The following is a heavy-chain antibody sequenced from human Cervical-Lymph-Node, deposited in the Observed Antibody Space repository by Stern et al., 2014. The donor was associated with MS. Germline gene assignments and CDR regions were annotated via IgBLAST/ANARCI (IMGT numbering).Heavy chain of an antibody. V-gene: IGHV1-46*02. CDR3: AVRYCSGGRCYSVPDV. CDR1: EYTHNNYL. CDR2: INPSGAT. D-gene: IGHD2-15*01. Sequence: QMQLVQSGSEVKKPGASVKVSCKASEYTHNNYLIHWVRQAPGQRPDWMGVINPSGATNYAQKGQDRVTMTTDASTSTFYMELSRLRSEDTAVYYCAVRYCSGGRCYSVPDVWGQGTTVIVS. J-gene: IGHJ6*02.